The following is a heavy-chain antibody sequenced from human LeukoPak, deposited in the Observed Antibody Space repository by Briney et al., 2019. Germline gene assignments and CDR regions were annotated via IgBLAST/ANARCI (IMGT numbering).Heavy chain of an antibody. D-gene: IGHD1-26*01. J-gene: IGHJ4*02. CDR1: GFTFSSYS. Sequence: GGSLRLSCAASGFTFSSYSMNWVRQAPGKGLEWVSYISSSSTIYYADSVKGRFTISRDNAKNSLYLQMNSLRAEDTAVYYCARFQASVGAIGYFDYWGQGTLVTVSS. V-gene: IGHV3-48*01. CDR3: ARFQASVGAIGYFDY. CDR2: ISSSSTI.